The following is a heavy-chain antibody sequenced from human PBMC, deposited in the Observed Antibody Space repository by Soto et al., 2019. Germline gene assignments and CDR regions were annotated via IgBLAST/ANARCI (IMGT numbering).Heavy chain of an antibody. CDR1: GGAIVDYY. Sequence: ASETLSLTCSVSGGAIVDYYWSWIRQPPGKGLEWMGFIYYTGNTRYNPSLGSRVTISLDTSKNQFSLKLTSATAADTAFYYCARDVNRWELRGFFDPWGRGALVTVSS. CDR3: ARDVNRWELRGFFDP. CDR2: IYYTGNT. J-gene: IGHJ5*02. V-gene: IGHV4-59*01. D-gene: IGHD1-7*01.